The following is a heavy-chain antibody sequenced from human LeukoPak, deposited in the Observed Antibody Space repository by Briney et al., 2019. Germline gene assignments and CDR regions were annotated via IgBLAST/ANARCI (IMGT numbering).Heavy chain of an antibody. CDR1: GFTFSSYW. CDR3: ATAYCSGGSCYSEGYYFDY. CDR2: INSDGYSI. V-gene: IGHV3-74*01. D-gene: IGHD2-15*01. Sequence: GGSLRLSCAASGFTFSSYWMHWVRQAPGKGLVWVSRINSDGYSISYADSVKGRFTISRDNAKNSLYLQMNSLRAEDTAVYYCATAYCSGGSCYSEGYYFDYWGQGTLVTVPS. J-gene: IGHJ4*02.